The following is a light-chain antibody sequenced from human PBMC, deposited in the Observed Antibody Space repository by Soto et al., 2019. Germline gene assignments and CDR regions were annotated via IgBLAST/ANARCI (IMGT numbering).Light chain of an antibody. CDR3: QQSYSTLRT. CDR1: QSISSY. V-gene: IGKV1-39*01. CDR2: AAS. Sequence: DIQMTQSPSSLSASVGDRVTITCRASQSISSYLNWYQQKPGKAPKLLIYAASSLQSGVPSRFSGSGSGTDFTLTISSLQPVDFATYYCQQSYSTLRTFGGGTKVEIK. J-gene: IGKJ4*01.